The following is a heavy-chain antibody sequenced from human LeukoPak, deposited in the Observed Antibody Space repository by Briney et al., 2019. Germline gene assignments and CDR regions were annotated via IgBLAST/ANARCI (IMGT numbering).Heavy chain of an antibody. CDR2: IWYDGSNK. J-gene: IGHJ6*02. CDR3: ARDSTPYKQWDGMDV. CDR1: GFTFSSYG. D-gene: IGHD6-19*01. Sequence: GGSLRLSCAASGFTFSSYGMHWVRQAPGKGLEWVAVIWYDGSNKYYADSVKGRFTISRDNSKNTLYLQMDSLRAVDTAVYYCARDSTPYKQWDGMDVWGQGTTVTVSS. V-gene: IGHV3-33*01.